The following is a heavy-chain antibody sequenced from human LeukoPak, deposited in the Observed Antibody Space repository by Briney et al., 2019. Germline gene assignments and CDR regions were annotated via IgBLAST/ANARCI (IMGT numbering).Heavy chain of an antibody. Sequence: PSETLSLTCTVSGGSISSGDYYWSWIRQPPGKGLEWIGYIYYSGSTYYNPSLKSRVTISVDTSKNQFSLKLSSGTAADTAVYYCARTDGYKAHYFDYWGQGTLVTVSS. CDR3: ARTDGYKAHYFDY. CDR1: GGSISSGDYY. V-gene: IGHV4-30-4*01. D-gene: IGHD5-24*01. J-gene: IGHJ4*02. CDR2: IYYSGST.